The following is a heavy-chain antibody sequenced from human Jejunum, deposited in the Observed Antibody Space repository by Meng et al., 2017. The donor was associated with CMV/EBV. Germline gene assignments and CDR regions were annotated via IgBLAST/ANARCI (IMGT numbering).Heavy chain of an antibody. Sequence: SGFSFSSFGVHWVRQAAGKGLEWVTYIRYDLTTKYYIDSVKGRFTISRDNSRNSVSLQMNSLRDDDTAIYYCAKQGDPSAYFFDFWGEGTRVTVSS. CDR1: GFSFSSFG. J-gene: IGHJ4*02. CDR3: AKQGDPSAYFFDF. D-gene: IGHD3-10*01. CDR2: IRYDLTTK. V-gene: IGHV3-30*02.